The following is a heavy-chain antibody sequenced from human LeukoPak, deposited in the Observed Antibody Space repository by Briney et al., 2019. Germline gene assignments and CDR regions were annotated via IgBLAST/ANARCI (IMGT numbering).Heavy chain of an antibody. Sequence: SVKVSCQASVGIFSSYAISWVRQARGQGREWMGRIIPIFGMVKYAQKFQGRVTLTADKSTSTAYMELSSLRSEDTAVYYCARAVAARPFDPWGQGTLVTVSS. D-gene: IGHD6-6*01. J-gene: IGHJ5*02. CDR1: VGIFSSYA. CDR2: IIPIFGMV. CDR3: ARAVAARPFDP. V-gene: IGHV1-69*04.